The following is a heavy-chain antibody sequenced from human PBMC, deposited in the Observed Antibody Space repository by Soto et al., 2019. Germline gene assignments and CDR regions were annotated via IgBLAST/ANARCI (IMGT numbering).Heavy chain of an antibody. Sequence: EVQLLESGGGLVQPGGSLRLSCAASGFTFSSYAMSWVRQAPGKGLEWVSAISGSGGSTYYADSVKGRFTISRDNSKNTLYLQMNSLRAEDTAVYYCAKGGEYSSSLAGNFDYWGQGTLVTVSS. CDR2: ISGSGGST. V-gene: IGHV3-23*01. CDR3: AKGGEYSSSLAGNFDY. CDR1: GFTFSSYA. D-gene: IGHD6-6*01. J-gene: IGHJ4*02.